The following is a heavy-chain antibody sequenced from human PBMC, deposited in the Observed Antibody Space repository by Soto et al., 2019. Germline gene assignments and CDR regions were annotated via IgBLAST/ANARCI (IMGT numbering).Heavy chain of an antibody. Sequence: EVQLLESGGGLEQPGGSLRLSCAASEFTFSSYAMTWVRQAPGKGLEWVSAISGSGVSTYYADSVKGRFTISRDNSKNTLYLQMNSLRAEDTAVDYCAKDRLKLAPHYFDYWGQGTLVTVSS. V-gene: IGHV3-23*01. CDR1: EFTFSSYA. J-gene: IGHJ4*02. CDR2: ISGSGVST. D-gene: IGHD6-13*01. CDR3: AKDRLKLAPHYFDY.